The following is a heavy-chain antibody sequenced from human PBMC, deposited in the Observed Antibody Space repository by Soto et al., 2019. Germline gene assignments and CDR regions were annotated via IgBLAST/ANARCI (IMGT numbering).Heavy chain of an antibody. CDR1: GFTFSSYA. V-gene: IGHV3-23*01. CDR2: ISGSGGST. D-gene: IGHD3-10*01. J-gene: IGHJ5*02. CDR3: ARKSMVRGVRWFDP. Sequence: GGSVRLSCAASGFTFSSYAMSWVRQAPGKGLEWVSAISGSGGSTYYAEKFQGRVTMTRDTSTSTVYVELSSLRSEDTAVYYCARKSMVRGVRWFDPWGQGTLVTVSS.